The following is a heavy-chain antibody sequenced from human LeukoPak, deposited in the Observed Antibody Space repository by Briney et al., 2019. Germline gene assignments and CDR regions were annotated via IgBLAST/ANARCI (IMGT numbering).Heavy chain of an antibody. D-gene: IGHD3-22*01. CDR2: INPNSGGT. J-gene: IGHJ4*02. Sequence: ASVKVSCKASGYTFTGYYMHWVRQAPGQGLEWMGRINPNSGGTNYAQKFQGRVTMTRDTSISTAYMELSRLRSDDAAVYYCARVGGYYDSSGLYYWGQGTPVTVSS. V-gene: IGHV1-2*06. CDR3: ARVGGYYDSSGLYY. CDR1: GYTFTGYY.